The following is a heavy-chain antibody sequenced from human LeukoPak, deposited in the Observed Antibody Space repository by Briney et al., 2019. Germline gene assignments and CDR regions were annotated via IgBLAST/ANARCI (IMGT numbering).Heavy chain of an antibody. J-gene: IGHJ4*02. CDR3: ARDLGGRYYDSSGYFY. V-gene: IGHV1-18*01. CDR2: ISAYNGNT. CDR1: GYTFTSYG. Sequence: ASVKVSCKASGYTFTSYGISWVRQAPGQGLEWMGWISAYNGNTNYAQKLQGRVTMTTDTSTSTAYMELRSLRSDDTAVYYCARDLGGRYYDSSGYFYWGQGTLVTVSS. D-gene: IGHD3-22*01.